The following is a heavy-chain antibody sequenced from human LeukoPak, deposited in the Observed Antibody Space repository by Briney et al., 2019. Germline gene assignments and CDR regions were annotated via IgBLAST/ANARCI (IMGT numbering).Heavy chain of an antibody. V-gene: IGHV3-74*01. J-gene: IGHJ4*02. CDR3: ARGATYAYYQDY. CDR2: IKYDASST. Sequence: GGSLRLSCATSGFTFSSHWMHWVRQAPGKGLVWVSRIKYDASSTSYADSVKGRFTISRDNAKNTLYLQMNSLRAEDTAVYYCARGATYAYYQDYWGQGTLVTVSS. D-gene: IGHD1-26*01. CDR1: GFTFSSHW.